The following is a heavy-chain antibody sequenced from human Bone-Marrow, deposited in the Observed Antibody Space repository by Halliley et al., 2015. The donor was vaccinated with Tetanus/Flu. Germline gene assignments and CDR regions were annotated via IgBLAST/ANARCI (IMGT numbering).Heavy chain of an antibody. Sequence: KGLEWLGYIYNSGSTNYNPSLQSRVTISVDTSNNPLSLKLSSVIAADTAVYYCATGGGYLIDYWGHGTLVPVSS. D-gene: IGHD5-12*01. J-gene: IGHJ4*01. CDR2: IYNSGST. CDR3: ATGGGYLIDY. V-gene: IGHV4-61*03.